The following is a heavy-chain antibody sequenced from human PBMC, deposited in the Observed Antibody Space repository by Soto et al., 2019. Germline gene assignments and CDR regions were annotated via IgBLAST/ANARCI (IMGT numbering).Heavy chain of an antibody. J-gene: IGHJ4*02. CDR2: IYWNDDK. Sequence: SGPTLANPTQPLTLTCTFSGFSLSTSGVAVGWVRQPPGKALEWLALIYWNDDKRYSPSLRSRLTITKDTSKNQVVLTMTNIDPVDTATYYCANGASVPCCYYFDYWGQGTLVTVSS. CDR3: ANGASVPCCYYFDY. V-gene: IGHV2-5*01. D-gene: IGHD1-26*01. CDR1: GFSLSTSGVA.